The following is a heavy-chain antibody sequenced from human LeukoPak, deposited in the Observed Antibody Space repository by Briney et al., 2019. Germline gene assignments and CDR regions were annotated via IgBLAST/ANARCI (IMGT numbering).Heavy chain of an antibody. V-gene: IGHV4-30-2*01. CDR1: GGSIMVAAYS. D-gene: IGHD4-23*01. J-gene: IGHJ3*02. CDR2: IYYSGRT. Sequence: SETLSLTCTVSGGSIMVAAYSWSWIRQPPGKGLEWIGYIYYSGRTYYNPSLKSRVTISLDRSKNQFSLKLSSVTAADTAVYFCARGYGDNSGAFDIWGQGTFVTVSS. CDR3: ARGYGDNSGAFDI.